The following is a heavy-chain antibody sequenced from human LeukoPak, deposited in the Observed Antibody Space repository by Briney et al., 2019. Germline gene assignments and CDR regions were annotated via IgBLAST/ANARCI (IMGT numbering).Heavy chain of an antibody. CDR1: GFTFSSDA. CDR3: AKGGGTKYSSSWYWDY. D-gene: IGHD6-13*01. V-gene: IGHV3-23*01. Sequence: PGGSLRLSCAASGFTFSSDAMSWVRQAPGKGLEWVSYISGSGDNTYYADSVKGRFTISRDNSKNTLYLQMNSLRGEDTAVYYCAKGGGTKYSSSWYWDYWGQGTLVTVSS. CDR2: ISGSGDNT. J-gene: IGHJ4*02.